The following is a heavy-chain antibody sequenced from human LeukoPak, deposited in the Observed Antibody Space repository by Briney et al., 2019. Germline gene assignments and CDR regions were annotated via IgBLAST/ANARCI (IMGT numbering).Heavy chain of an antibody. V-gene: IGHV3-48*03. J-gene: IGHJ4*02. CDR2: ISISGSTI. D-gene: IGHD6-13*01. CDR1: GSSFSPHE. CDR3: ATSYSG. Sequence: GGSLRLSCTASGSSFSPHEMNSARQAPGKGLEWVSYISISGSTIYYADSVRGRFTISRDNAKNSLYLQMNSLRAEDTAVYYCATSYSGWGQGTLVTVSS.